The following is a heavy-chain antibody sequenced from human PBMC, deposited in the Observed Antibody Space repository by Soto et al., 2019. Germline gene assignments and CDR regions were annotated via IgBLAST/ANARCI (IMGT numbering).Heavy chain of an antibody. Sequence: GGCLRLSCAASGITFSIYWMHWVRQAPGKGLVWVSRINSDGSSTSYADSMKGRFTSSRDNAKNTLYLQMNSLRAEDTAVYYCAREKDSGYDGQVAYWGQGTLVTVSS. D-gene: IGHD5-12*01. V-gene: IGHV3-74*01. CDR1: GITFSIYW. J-gene: IGHJ4*02. CDR3: AREKDSGYDGQVAY. CDR2: INSDGSST.